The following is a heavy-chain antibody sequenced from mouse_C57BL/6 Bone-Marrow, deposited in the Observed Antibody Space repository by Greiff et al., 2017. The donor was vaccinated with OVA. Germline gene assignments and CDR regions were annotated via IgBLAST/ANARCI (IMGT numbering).Heavy chain of an antibody. D-gene: IGHD3-1*01. CDR2: ISSGSSTI. Sequence: DVMLVESGGGLVKPGGSLKLSCAASGFTFSDYGMHWVRQAPEKGLEWVAYISSGSSTIYYADTVKGRFTISRDNAKNTLFLQMTSLRSEDTAMYYCARGHGDPYFDYWGQGTTLTVSS. J-gene: IGHJ2*01. V-gene: IGHV5-17*01. CDR1: GFTFSDYG. CDR3: ARGHGDPYFDY.